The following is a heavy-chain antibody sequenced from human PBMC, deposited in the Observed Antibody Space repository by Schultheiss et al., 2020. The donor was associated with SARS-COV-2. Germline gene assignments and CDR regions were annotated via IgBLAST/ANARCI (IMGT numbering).Heavy chain of an antibody. V-gene: IGHV3-21*01. CDR1: GFTFSSYA. Sequence: GGSLRLSCAASGFTFSSYAMHWVRQAPGKGLEWVSSISSSSSYIYYADSVKGRLTISRDKSKNTLHLQMNSLRAEDTAVYYCARTHLDRFPIAAAGTIEDWYFDLWGRGTLVTVSS. CDR3: ARTHLDRFPIAAAGTIEDWYFDL. J-gene: IGHJ2*01. D-gene: IGHD6-13*01. CDR2: ISSSSSYI.